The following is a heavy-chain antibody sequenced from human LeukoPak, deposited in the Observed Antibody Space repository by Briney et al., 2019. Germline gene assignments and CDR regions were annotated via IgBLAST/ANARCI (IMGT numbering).Heavy chain of an antibody. CDR2: ISGSGGST. Sequence: PGGSLRLSCASSGFTVSSYAMRSVRQAPGKGLEWGSAISGSGGSTYYVDSVKGRFTISRDNSKNTLYLQMNSLRAEDTAVYYCAGEGSYRSSLYFDYWGQGTLVTASA. CDR1: GFTVSSYA. V-gene: IGHV3-23*01. CDR3: AGEGSYRSSLYFDY. D-gene: IGHD6-13*01. J-gene: IGHJ4*02.